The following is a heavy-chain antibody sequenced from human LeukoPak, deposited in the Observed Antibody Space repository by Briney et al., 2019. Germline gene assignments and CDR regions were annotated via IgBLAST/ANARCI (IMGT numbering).Heavy chain of an antibody. CDR2: IYYSGSS. J-gene: IGHJ6*03. CDR1: GGSISSSSYY. D-gene: IGHD3-3*01. CDR3: AREAITTIFGVVIPGAYYYYYYMDV. V-gene: IGHV4-39*07. Sequence: PSETLSLTCTVSGGSISSSSYYWGWIRQPPGEGLEWIGGIYYSGSSYYNPSLKSRVTISVDTSKNQFSLKLSSVTAADTAVYYCAREAITTIFGVVIPGAYYYYYYMDVWGKGTTVTVSS.